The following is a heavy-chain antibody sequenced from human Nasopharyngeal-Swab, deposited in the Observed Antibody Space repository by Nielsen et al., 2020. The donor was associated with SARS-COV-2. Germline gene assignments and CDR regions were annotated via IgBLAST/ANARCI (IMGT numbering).Heavy chain of an antibody. D-gene: IGHD6-13*01. Sequence: SETLSLTCAVYGGSFSGYFWSWIRQPPGKGLEWIGEISHSGSTNYNPSLKSRVTISVDTSKNQFSLKLSSVTAADTAAYYCARYRQYRGYYYYGMDVWGQGTTVTVSS. J-gene: IGHJ6*02. CDR1: GGSFSGYF. V-gene: IGHV4-34*01. CDR3: ARYRQYRGYYYYGMDV. CDR2: ISHSGST.